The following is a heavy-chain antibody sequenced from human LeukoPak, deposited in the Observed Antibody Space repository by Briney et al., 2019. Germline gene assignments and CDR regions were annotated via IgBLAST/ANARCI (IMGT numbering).Heavy chain of an antibody. Sequence: SETLSLTCTVSGGSISSSSYCWGWIRQPPGKGLEGIGSIYYSGSTYYSPSIKSRVTISVDTSKNQFSLKLSSVTAADTAVYYCARQVNSGSYDADWFDPWGQGTLVTVSS. J-gene: IGHJ5*02. CDR3: ARQVNSGSYDADWFDP. D-gene: IGHD1-26*01. CDR1: GGSISSSSYC. V-gene: IGHV4-39*01. CDR2: IYYSGST.